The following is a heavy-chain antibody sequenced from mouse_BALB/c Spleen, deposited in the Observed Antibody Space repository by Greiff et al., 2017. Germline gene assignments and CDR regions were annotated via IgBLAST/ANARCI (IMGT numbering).Heavy chain of an antibody. CDR2: ISSGGGSN. Sequence: EVQVVESGGGLVKPGGSLKLSCAASGFAFSSYDMSWVRQTPEKRLEWVAYISSGGGSNYYPDTVKGRFTISRDNAKNTLYLQMSSLKSEDTAMYYCAKHELGQCMDYWGQGTSVTVSS. D-gene: IGHD4-1*01. CDR3: AKHELGQCMDY. V-gene: IGHV5-12-1*01. J-gene: IGHJ4*01. CDR1: GFAFSSYD.